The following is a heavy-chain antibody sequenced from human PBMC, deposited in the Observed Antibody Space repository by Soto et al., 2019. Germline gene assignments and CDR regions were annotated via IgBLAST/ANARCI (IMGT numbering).Heavy chain of an antibody. CDR3: ARETAPRSCSSTSCLISRWLNWFDP. J-gene: IGHJ5*02. CDR2: IYYSGST. Sequence: PSETLSLTCTVSGGSISSGDYYWSWIRQPPGKGLEWIGYIYYSGSTYYNPSLKSRVTISVDTSKNQFSLKLSSVTAADTAVYYCARETAPRSCSSTSCLISRWLNWFDPWGQGTLVTVSS. V-gene: IGHV4-30-4*01. CDR1: GGSISSGDYY. D-gene: IGHD2-2*01.